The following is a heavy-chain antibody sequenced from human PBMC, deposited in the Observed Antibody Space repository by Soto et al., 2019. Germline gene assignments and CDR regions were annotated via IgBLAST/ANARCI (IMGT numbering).Heavy chain of an antibody. CDR2: ISAYNGNT. J-gene: IGHJ5*02. Sequence: ASVKVSCKASGYTFTSYGISWVRQAPGQGLEWMGWISAYNGNTNYAQKLQGRVTMTTDTSTSTAYMELRSLRSDDTAVYYCARGYYDILTGYYNWFDPWGQGTLVTVSS. D-gene: IGHD3-9*01. V-gene: IGHV1-18*01. CDR3: ARGYYDILTGYYNWFDP. CDR1: GYTFTSYG.